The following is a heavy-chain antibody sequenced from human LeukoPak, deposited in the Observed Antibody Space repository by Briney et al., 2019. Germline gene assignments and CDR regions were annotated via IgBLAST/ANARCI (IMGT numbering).Heavy chain of an antibody. Sequence: ASVKVSCKASGYTFTSYAMNWVRQDPGQGLEWMGWINTNTGNPTYAQGFTGRFVFSLDTSVSTAYLQISSLKAEDTAVYYCARAADSSGWSYIDYWGQGTLVTVSS. CDR3: ARAADSSGWSYIDY. V-gene: IGHV7-4-1*02. CDR1: GYTFTSYA. CDR2: INTNTGNP. D-gene: IGHD6-19*01. J-gene: IGHJ4*02.